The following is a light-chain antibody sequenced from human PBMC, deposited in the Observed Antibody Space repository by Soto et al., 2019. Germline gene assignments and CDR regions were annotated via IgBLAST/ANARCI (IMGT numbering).Light chain of an antibody. V-gene: IGKV1-39*01. J-gene: IGKJ2*01. CDR3: HQSHGIPYT. CDR2: AGS. CDR1: QTISSY. Sequence: DIPMTQSPSSLSASVGARVTITCRESQTISSYLNWYQQKPGKAPKLLIYAGSRLPSGVPSRFSGSGAGTDFTLTSSSLQPEDFATYYCHQSHGIPYTFGQGTKLEIK.